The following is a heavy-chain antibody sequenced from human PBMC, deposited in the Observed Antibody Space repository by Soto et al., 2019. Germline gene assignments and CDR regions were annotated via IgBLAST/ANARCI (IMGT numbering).Heavy chain of an antibody. CDR3: ARLQGPLLWFGESRQDDY. D-gene: IGHD3-10*01. V-gene: IGHV4-39*01. Sequence: SETLSLTCTVSGGSISSSSYYWGWIRQPPGKGLEWIGSIYYSGSTYYNPSLKSRVTMSVGTSKNQFSLKLSSVTAADTAVYYFARLQGPLLWFGESRQDDYWGQGTLVTVSS. J-gene: IGHJ4*02. CDR1: GGSISSSSYY. CDR2: IYYSGST.